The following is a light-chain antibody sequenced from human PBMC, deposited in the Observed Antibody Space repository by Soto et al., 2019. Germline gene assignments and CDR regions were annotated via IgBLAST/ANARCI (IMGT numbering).Light chain of an antibody. J-gene: IGKJ4*01. CDR2: AAS. V-gene: IGKV1-39*01. CDR3: QQSYRTPRT. Sequence: DIQMTQSPSSLSASVGDRVTITCRASQSISNYLNWYQRKPGKAPEFLIYAASSLQSGVPSRFSGSGSGTDFTLTISSLQSEDFATYYCQQSYRTPRTFGGGTKVEMK. CDR1: QSISNY.